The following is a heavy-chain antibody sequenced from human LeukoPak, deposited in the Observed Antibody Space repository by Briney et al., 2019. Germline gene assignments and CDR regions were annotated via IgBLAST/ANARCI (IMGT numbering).Heavy chain of an antibody. J-gene: IGHJ5*02. CDR1: GGSISSYY. V-gene: IGHV4-59*01. CDR3: ARGGSYLRPNRFDP. D-gene: IGHD1-26*01. Sequence: NPSETLSLTCTVSGGSISSYYWSWIRQPPGKGLEWIGYIYYSGSTNYNPSLKSRVTISVDTSKNQFSLKLSSVTAADTAVYYCARGGSYLRPNRFDPWGQGTLVTVSS. CDR2: IYYSGST.